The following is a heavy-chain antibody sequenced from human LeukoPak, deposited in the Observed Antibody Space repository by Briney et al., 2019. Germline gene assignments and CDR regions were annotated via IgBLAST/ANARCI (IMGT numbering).Heavy chain of an antibody. D-gene: IGHD6-13*01. Sequence: GGSLRLSCEASGFTFSGYDMHWVRQATGKGLEWVSAIGTTGDTYYSDSVRGRFTISRENAKNSVDLQMNSLRAGDTAVYYCARSPSYSSSWYALDSWGQGTLVTVSS. CDR2: IGTTGDT. CDR1: GFTFSGYD. J-gene: IGHJ4*02. V-gene: IGHV3-13*01. CDR3: ARSPSYSSSWYALDS.